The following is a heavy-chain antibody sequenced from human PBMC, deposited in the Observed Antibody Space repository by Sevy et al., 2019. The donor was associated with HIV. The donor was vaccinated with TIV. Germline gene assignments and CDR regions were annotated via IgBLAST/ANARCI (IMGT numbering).Heavy chain of an antibody. CDR2: ISSIGTTI. V-gene: IGHV3-48*03. CDR1: GITFSTYE. J-gene: IGHJ4*02. Sequence: GGSLRLSCAASGITFSTYEMNWVRQAPGKGLEWVSYISSIGTTIYYADSVKGRFTISRDNAKSSLYLQMNSLRAEDTAVYYCARGAWGGADYWGQGTLVTVSS. D-gene: IGHD3-16*01. CDR3: ARGAWGGADY.